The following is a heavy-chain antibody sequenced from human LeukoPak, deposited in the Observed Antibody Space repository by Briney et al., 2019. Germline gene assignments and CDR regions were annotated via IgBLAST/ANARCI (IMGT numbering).Heavy chain of an antibody. CDR2: INSRNTI. J-gene: IGHJ6*02. Sequence: GRSLRLSCIDSGFTFSTSELNWVRQAPGRGLEWLAFINSRNTIYYADSVRGRLTISRDNAKNSLYLQMNSLTVEDTAVYYCVSGVGMDVWGQGTTVTVSS. D-gene: IGHD3-10*01. CDR3: VSGVGMDV. V-gene: IGHV3-48*03. CDR1: GFTFSTSE.